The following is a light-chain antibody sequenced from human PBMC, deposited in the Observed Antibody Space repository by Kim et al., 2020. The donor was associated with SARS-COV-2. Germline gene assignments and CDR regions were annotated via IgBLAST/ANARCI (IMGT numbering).Light chain of an antibody. CDR3: GSHAGGKYV. J-gene: IGLJ1*01. CDR2: EVT. CDR1: SSDVGAYNL. V-gene: IGLV2-8*01. Sequence: QSALTQPPSASGSPGQSVTISCTGTSSDVGAYNLVSWHQQHPGKAPKLLIYEVTQRPSGVPDRFSSSKSGNTASLTVSGLQPEDEADYYCGSHAGGKYVFGTGTKVTVL.